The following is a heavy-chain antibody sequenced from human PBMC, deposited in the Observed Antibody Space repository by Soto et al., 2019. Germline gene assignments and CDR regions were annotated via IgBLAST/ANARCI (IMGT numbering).Heavy chain of an antibody. CDR1: GGTFSSYA. CDR3: ARESGGGLAVAVTFDY. V-gene: IGHV1-69*06. Sequence: QVQLVQSGAEVKKPGSSVKVSCKASGGTFSSYAISWVRQAPGQGLEWMGGIIPIFGTANYAQKFQGRVTSTADKSTSTDYMELSSLRSEDTDVYYWARESGGGLAVAVTFDYWGQGTLVTVSS. CDR2: IIPIFGTA. J-gene: IGHJ4*02. D-gene: IGHD6-19*01.